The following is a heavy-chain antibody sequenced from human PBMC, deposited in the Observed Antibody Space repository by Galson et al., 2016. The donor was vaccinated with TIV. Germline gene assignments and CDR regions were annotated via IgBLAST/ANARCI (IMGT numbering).Heavy chain of an antibody. Sequence: SLSLSCAASGITFSSYWVGWVRRAPGQGLEWVGTIKQDGSEQHYVDTVKGRFTIFRDKAKNSLSLQLSSLRAEATSLYYCVRQLRGIAGGDVWGQGTTVTVSS. J-gene: IGHJ6*02. V-gene: IGHV3-7*01. CDR3: VRQLRGIAGGDV. CDR1: GITFSSYW. D-gene: IGHD3-10*01. CDR2: IKQDGSEQ.